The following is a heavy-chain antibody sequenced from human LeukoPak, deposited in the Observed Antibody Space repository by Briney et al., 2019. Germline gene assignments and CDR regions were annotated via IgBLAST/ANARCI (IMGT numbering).Heavy chain of an antibody. Sequence: PGGSLRLSCAASGFTFSSYAMTWVRQAPGKGLEWVSAISGSGGSTYYADSVKGRFTISRDIPKNAQYLQMSGLRVEDTAVYYCAKAIAATGRWWIFDYWGQGTLVTVSS. CDR1: GFTFSSYA. V-gene: IGHV3-23*01. CDR2: ISGSGGST. D-gene: IGHD6-13*01. J-gene: IGHJ4*02. CDR3: AKAIAATGRWWIFDY.